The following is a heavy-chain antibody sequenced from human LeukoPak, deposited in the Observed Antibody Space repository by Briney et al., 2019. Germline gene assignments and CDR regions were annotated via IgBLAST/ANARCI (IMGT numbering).Heavy chain of an antibody. V-gene: IGHV4-39*07. D-gene: IGHD3-22*01. CDR2: INYSGGT. J-gene: IGHJ4*02. Sequence: SETLSLTCTVSSGSINSSSYYWGWIRQPPGKGLDWIASINYSGGTYYNPSLRSRVIISVDTSKNHFSLKLSSVTAADTAVYYCARRSGYYDNSGYRLQYFDYWGQGILVTVSS. CDR1: SGSINSSSYY. CDR3: ARRSGYYDNSGYRLQYFDY.